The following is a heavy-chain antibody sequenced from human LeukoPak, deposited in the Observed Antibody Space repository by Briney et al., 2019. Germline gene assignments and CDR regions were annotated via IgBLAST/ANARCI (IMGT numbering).Heavy chain of an antibody. Sequence: SETLPLTCTVSGGSISSYYWSWIRQPPGKGLEWIGYIYYSGSTNYNPSLKSRVTIPVDTSKNQFSLKLSSVTAADTAVYYCARLGYYYYMDVWGKGTTVTVSS. CDR2: IYYSGST. CDR1: GGSISSYY. V-gene: IGHV4-59*01. J-gene: IGHJ6*03. CDR3: ARLGYYYYMDV.